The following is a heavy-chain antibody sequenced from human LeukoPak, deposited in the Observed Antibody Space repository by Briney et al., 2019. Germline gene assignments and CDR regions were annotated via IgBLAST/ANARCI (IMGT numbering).Heavy chain of an antibody. J-gene: IGHJ4*02. Sequence: PSETLSLTCTVSGGSISSYYWSWIRQPPGKGLEWIGYIYYSGSTNYNPSLKSRVTISVDMSINQFSLKLSSVTAADTAVYYCARRTYSSSWYFDYWGQGTLVTVSS. CDR1: GGSISSYY. V-gene: IGHV4-59*01. CDR2: IYYSGST. D-gene: IGHD6-13*01. CDR3: ARRTYSSSWYFDY.